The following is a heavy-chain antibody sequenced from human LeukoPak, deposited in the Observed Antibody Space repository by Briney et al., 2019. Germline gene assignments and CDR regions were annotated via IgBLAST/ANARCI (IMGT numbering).Heavy chain of an antibody. Sequence: PSETLSLTCTVSGDSISKYYCSWIRQPPGKALEWIGYIYYSGSTTYNPSLRSRVTISIDTSKNQFSLKLSSVTAADTAVYYCARPAVAASGEYYYMDVWGQGTTVTVSS. V-gene: IGHV4-59*08. CDR2: IYYSGST. J-gene: IGHJ6*03. D-gene: IGHD6-19*01. CDR1: GDSISKYY. CDR3: ARPAVAASGEYYYMDV.